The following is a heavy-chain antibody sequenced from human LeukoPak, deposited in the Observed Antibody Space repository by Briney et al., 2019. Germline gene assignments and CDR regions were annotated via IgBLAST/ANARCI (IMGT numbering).Heavy chain of an antibody. CDR3: ASLRYFDWLHQFNWFDP. CDR1: GGSISSYY. V-gene: IGHV4-59*01. Sequence: SETLSLTCTVSGGSISSYYWSWIRQPPGKGLEWIGYIYYSGSTNYNPSLKSRVTISVDTAKNQFSLKLSSVTAADTAVYYCASLRYFDWLHQFNWFDPWGQGTLVTVSS. J-gene: IGHJ5*02. D-gene: IGHD3-9*01. CDR2: IYYSGST.